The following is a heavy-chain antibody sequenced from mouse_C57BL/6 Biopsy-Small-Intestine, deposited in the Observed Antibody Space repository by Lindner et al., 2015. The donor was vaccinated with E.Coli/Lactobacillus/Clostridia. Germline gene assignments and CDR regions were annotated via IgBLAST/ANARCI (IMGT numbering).Heavy chain of an antibody. CDR2: IYPGSGDT. CDR1: GYAFSNYW. J-gene: IGHJ2*01. V-gene: IGHV1-80*01. Sequence: VQLQESGAEVVKPGASVKISCKASGYAFSNYWMNWVKQRPGKGLEWIGHIYPGSGDTNYNRKFKGKATLTADKSSSTAYMQLSSLTSEDSAVYFCVRLDWGTTFDYWGQGTTLTVSS. D-gene: IGHD1-1*01. CDR3: VRLDWGTTFDY.